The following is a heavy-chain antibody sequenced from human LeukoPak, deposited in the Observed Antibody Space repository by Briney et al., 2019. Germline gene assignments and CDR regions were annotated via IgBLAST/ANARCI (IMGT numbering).Heavy chain of an antibody. V-gene: IGHV1-8*02. D-gene: IGHD2-15*01. CDR2: MNPNSGNT. J-gene: IGHJ3*02. Sequence: ASVKVSCKASGGTFSSYAINWVRQATGQGLEWMGWMNPNSGNTGYAQKFQGRVTMTRNTSISTAYMELSSLRSEDTAVYYCARGLRISRYCSGGSCYEYAFDIWGQGTMVTVSS. CDR3: ARGLRISRYCSGGSCYEYAFDI. CDR1: GGTFSSYA.